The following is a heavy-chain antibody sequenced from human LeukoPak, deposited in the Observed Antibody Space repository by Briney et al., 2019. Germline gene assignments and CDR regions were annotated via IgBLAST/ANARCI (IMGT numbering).Heavy chain of an antibody. J-gene: IGHJ4*02. CDR3: ARAPGYYDSSGLGIDY. D-gene: IGHD3-22*01. CDR2: IYYSGST. Sequence: TASETLSLTCTVSGVSISSYYWSWIRQPPGKGLEWIGYIYYSGSTNYNPSLKSRVTISVDTSKNQFSLKLSSVTAADTAVYYCARAPGYYDSSGLGIDYWGQGTLVTVSS. CDR1: GVSISSYY. V-gene: IGHV4-59*01.